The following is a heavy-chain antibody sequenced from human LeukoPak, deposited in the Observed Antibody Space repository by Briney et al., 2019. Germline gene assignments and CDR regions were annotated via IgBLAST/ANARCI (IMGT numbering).Heavy chain of an antibody. V-gene: IGHV4-39*07. CDR1: GGSISSSSYY. CDR2: IYYSGST. Sequence: SETLSLTCTVSGGSISSSSYYWGWIRQPPGKGLEWIGSIYYSGSTYYNPSLKSRVTISVDTSKNQFSLKLSSVTAADTAVYYCARGYNWFDPWGQGTLVTVSS. J-gene: IGHJ5*02. CDR3: ARGYNWFDP.